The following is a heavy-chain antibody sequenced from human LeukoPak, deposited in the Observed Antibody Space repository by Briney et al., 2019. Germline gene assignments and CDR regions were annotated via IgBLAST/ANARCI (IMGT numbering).Heavy chain of an antibody. D-gene: IGHD6-13*01. CDR1: GGPISSYY. V-gene: IGHV4-59*12. Sequence: PSETLSLTCTVSGGPISSYYWSWIRQPPGKGLEWIGYIYYSGSTNYNPSLKSRVTISVDTSKNQFSLKLSSVTAADTAVYYCARVGSSWPHYYFDSWGRGTLVTVSS. CDR2: IYYSGST. J-gene: IGHJ4*02. CDR3: ARVGSSWPHYYFDS.